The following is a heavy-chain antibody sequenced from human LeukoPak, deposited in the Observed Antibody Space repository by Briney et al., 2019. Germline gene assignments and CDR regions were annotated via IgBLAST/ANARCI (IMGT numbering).Heavy chain of an antibody. J-gene: IGHJ4*02. CDR2: ISYDGSNK. V-gene: IGHV3-30*03. CDR1: GFTFSNAW. CDR3: ATHSSVAGHLFDY. Sequence: PGGSLRLSCAASGFTFSNAWMSWVRQAPVKGLEWVAVISYDGSNKYYADSVKGRFTISRDNSKNTLYLQMNSLRAEDTAVYYCATHSSVAGHLFDYWGQGTLVTVSS. D-gene: IGHD6-19*01.